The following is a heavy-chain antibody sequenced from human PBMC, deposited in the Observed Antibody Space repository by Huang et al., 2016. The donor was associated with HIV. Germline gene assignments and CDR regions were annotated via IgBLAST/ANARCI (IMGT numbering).Heavy chain of an antibody. CDR2: INAGNGDT. J-gene: IGHJ4*02. V-gene: IGHV1-3*01. D-gene: IGHD2-15*01. Sequence: QVQLVQSGAEVKKPGASVKVSCKASGYTFTGYVMHWVRQAPGQRLEWMGWINAGNGDTRYSQIFQGRVTITTDTSASTAYMELSRLRSEDTAVYYCARDLGDCSGCNCYEPGSLFDFWGQGTLVTVSS. CDR1: GYTFTGYV. CDR3: ARDLGDCSGCNCYEPGSLFDF.